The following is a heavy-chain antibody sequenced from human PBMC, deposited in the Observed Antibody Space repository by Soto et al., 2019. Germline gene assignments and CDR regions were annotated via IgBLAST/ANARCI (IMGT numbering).Heavy chain of an antibody. Sequence: EVQLLESGGGLVQPGGSLRLSCAASGFTFSSYAMSWVRQAPGKGLEWVSAISGSGGSTYYADSVKGRFTISRDNSKNTLYLQINSLRAEDTAVYYCAKGSKKLYSSGWYYYFDYWGQGTLVTVSS. CDR2: ISGSGGST. CDR1: GFTFSSYA. D-gene: IGHD6-19*01. CDR3: AKGSKKLYSSGWYYYFDY. J-gene: IGHJ4*02. V-gene: IGHV3-23*01.